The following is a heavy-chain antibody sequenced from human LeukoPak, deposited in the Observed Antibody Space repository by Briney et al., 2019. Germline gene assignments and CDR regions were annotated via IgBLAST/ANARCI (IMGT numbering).Heavy chain of an antibody. CDR2: IYYSGST. CDR3: ARHYHGDYLGNWFDP. D-gene: IGHD4-17*01. CDR1: GGSISSSSYY. Sequence: NPSETLSLTCTVSGGSISSSSYYWGWIRQPPGKGLEWIGSIYYSGSTYYNPSLMSRVTISVDTSKNQFSLKLSSVTAADTAVYYCARHYHGDYLGNWFDPWGQGTLVTVSS. J-gene: IGHJ5*02. V-gene: IGHV4-39*01.